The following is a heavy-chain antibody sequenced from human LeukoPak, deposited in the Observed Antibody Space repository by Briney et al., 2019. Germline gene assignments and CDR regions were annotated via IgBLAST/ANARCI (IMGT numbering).Heavy chain of an antibody. D-gene: IGHD5-24*01. V-gene: IGHV3-11*01. CDR2: ISSSGSSI. Sequence: GGSLRLSCAASGFTFSDYYMIWIRQAPGKGLEWVSYISSSGSSIYYADSVKGRFTISRDNAKNSLYLQMNSLRAEDTAVYYCARGDPEMATTFHYWGQGTLVTVSS. CDR3: ARGDPEMATTFHY. CDR1: GFTFSDYY. J-gene: IGHJ4*02.